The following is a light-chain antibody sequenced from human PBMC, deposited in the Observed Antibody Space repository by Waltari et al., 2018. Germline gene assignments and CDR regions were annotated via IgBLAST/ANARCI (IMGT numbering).Light chain of an antibody. V-gene: IGLV2-18*02. CDR1: STDIGGYNG. J-gene: IGLJ1*01. CDR3: GSYRSGNTYI. Sequence: QSPLTQPPSVSKSLGQSVTVSCTGTSTDIGGYNGVSWYQPHSGTAPRLLIYEVTKRPSGVSDRFSGSKSGNTASLTISGLQAEDEADYYCGSYRSGNTYIFGPGTRLAVL. CDR2: EVT.